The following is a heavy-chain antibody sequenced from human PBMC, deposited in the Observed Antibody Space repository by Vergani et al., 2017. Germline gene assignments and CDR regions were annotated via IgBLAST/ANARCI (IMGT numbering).Heavy chain of an antibody. CDR1: GGSISAGYYF. V-gene: IGHV4-61*02. CDR2: ISASGNA. CDR3: ARRSGGYYSGGKVHPLRTAFDV. Sequence: QVQLQASGPGRVKPSQTLSLTCTMSGGSISAGYYFWSWIRQPAGKGLEGLGHISASGNASHSPTLKTRVSMSGDTSKNQFSLTVTSVTAADTAIYFCARRSGGYYSGGKVHPLRTAFDVWGHGTVVTVSS. J-gene: IGHJ3*01. D-gene: IGHD2-15*01.